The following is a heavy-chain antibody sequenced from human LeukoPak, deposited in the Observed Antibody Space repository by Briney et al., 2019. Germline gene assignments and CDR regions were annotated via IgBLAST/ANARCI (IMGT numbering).Heavy chain of an antibody. J-gene: IGHJ4*02. Sequence: ASVKVSCKASGYTFTSYGISWVRQAPGQGLEWMGWISAYNGNTNYAQKLQGRVTMTTDTSTSTVYMELSSLRSEDTAVYYCARGRSPSRLTALEYWGQGTLVIVSS. V-gene: IGHV1-18*01. CDR2: ISAYNGNT. D-gene: IGHD2-2*01. CDR3: ARGRSPSRLTALEY. CDR1: GYTFTSYG.